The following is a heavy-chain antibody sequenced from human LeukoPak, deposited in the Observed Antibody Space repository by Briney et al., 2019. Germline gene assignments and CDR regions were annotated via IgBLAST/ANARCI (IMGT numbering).Heavy chain of an antibody. D-gene: IGHD2-2*01. J-gene: IGHJ5*02. CDR3: ARGAYQHRNWFDP. V-gene: IGHV4-39*07. CDR2: IYYSGST. CDR1: GGSISSSSYY. Sequence: SETLSLTCTVSGGSISSSSYYWGWIRQPPGKGLEWIGSIYYSGSTYYNPSLKSRVTISVDTSKNQFSLKLSSVTAADTAVYYCARGAYQHRNWFDPWGQGTLVTVSS.